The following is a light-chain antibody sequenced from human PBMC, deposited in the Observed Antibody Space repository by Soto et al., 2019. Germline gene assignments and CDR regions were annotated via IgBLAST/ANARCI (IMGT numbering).Light chain of an antibody. CDR2: GNS. J-gene: IGLJ2*01. CDR3: QSYDSSLSEVV. CDR1: SSNIGAGYD. Sequence: QSVLTQPPSVSGAPGLRVIISCTRSSSNIGAGYDVNWYRQLPGTAPKLLIYGNSNRPSGVPDRFSGSKSGTSASLAITGLQAEDEADYYCQSYDSSLSEVVFGGGTKLTVL. V-gene: IGLV1-40*01.